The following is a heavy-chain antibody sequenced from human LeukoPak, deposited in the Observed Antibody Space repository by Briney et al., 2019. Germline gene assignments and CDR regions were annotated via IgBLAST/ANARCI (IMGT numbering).Heavy chain of an antibody. CDR3: ARLSSSWSFDY. V-gene: IGHV4-4*02. D-gene: IGHD6-13*01. Sequence: PSGTLSLTRSVSGGSISSSNWWSWVRQPPGKGLEWIGEIYHSGSTNYNPSLKSRVTISVDKSKNQFSLKLSSVTAADAAVYYWARLSSSWSFDYWGQGTLVTVSS. CDR1: GGSISSSNW. CDR2: IYHSGST. J-gene: IGHJ4*02.